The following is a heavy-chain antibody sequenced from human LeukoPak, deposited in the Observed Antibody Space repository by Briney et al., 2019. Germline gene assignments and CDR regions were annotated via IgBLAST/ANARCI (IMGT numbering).Heavy chain of an antibody. CDR3: AREGKSSSWYYFDY. CDR2: IYTSGST. CDR1: GGSISSYY. V-gene: IGHV4-4*07. J-gene: IGHJ4*02. D-gene: IGHD6-13*01. Sequence: SETLSLTCTVSGGSISSYYWSWIRQPAGKGLEWIGRIYTSGSTNYNPSLKSRVTMSVDTSKNQFSLKLSSVTAADTAVYYCAREGKSSSWYYFDYWGQGTLVTVSS.